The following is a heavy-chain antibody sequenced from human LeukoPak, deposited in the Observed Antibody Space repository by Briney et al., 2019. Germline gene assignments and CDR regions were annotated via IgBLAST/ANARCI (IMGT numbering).Heavy chain of an antibody. Sequence: PSETLSLTCTVSGGSISSYYWSWIRQPPGKGLEWIGYIYYSGSTNYNPSLKSRVTISIDTSKNQFSLRLTSVTAADTAVYYCARQTGSGLFILPGGQGTLVTVS. D-gene: IGHD3/OR15-3a*01. J-gene: IGHJ4*02. CDR3: ARQTGSGLFILP. CDR2: IYYSGST. CDR1: GGSISSYY. V-gene: IGHV4-59*08.